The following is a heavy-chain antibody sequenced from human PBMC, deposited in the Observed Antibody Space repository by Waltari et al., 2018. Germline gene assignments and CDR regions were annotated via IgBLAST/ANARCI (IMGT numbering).Heavy chain of an antibody. CDR1: GFALRTYS. D-gene: IGHD1-26*01. CDR3: ARDFRLSQGGEGASVATPYHGMDV. CDR2: ISTSSAYT. Sequence: EVALVESGGGLVKPGGSLRLSCGVSGFALRTYSMNWVRQAPGKGLEWVASISTSSAYTYYADSVKGRFTVSRDNANNSLSLQMDSLRAEDTAVYYCARDFRLSQGGEGASVATPYHGMDVWGQGTTVTVSS. V-gene: IGHV3-21*01. J-gene: IGHJ6*02.